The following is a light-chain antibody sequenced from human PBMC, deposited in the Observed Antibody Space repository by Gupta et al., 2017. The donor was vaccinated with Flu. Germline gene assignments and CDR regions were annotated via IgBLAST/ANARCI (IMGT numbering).Light chain of an antibody. CDR1: SSNIGAGYD. CDR2: GSS. Sequence: QSVLTPPPSVSGPPGQRVTISCTGSSSNIGAGYDVHWYQQLPGTAPKVLIYGSSNRPSGVPERFFGSKSGMSASLAITGLQAEDEGDYYCQSYDTSLSGWVFGGGTKVTAL. V-gene: IGLV1-40*01. CDR3: QSYDTSLSGWV. J-gene: IGLJ3*02.